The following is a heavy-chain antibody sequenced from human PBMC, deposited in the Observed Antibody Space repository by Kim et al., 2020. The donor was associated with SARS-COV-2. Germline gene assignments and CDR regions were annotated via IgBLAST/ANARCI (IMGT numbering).Heavy chain of an antibody. Sequence: LKSRVTISVDTSKNQFSLKLSSVTAADTAVYYCARVEVVPAAIAGYYFDYWGQGTLVTVSS. D-gene: IGHD2-2*02. V-gene: IGHV4-59*01. J-gene: IGHJ4*02. CDR3: ARVEVVPAAIAGYYFDY.